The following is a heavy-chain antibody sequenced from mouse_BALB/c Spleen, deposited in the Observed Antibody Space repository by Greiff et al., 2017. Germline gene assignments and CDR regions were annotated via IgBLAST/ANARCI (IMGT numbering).Heavy chain of an antibody. CDR1: GYTFTDYA. V-gene: IGHV1S137*01. CDR3: ARGSSNHYAMDY. CDR2: ISTYYGDA. J-gene: IGHJ4*01. Sequence: VQLQQSGAELVRPGVSVKISCKGSGYTFTDYAMHWVKQSHAKSLEWIGVISTYYGDASYNQKFKGKATMTVDKSSSTAYMELARLTSEDSAIYYCARGSSNHYAMDYWGQGTSVTVSS. D-gene: IGHD2-5*01.